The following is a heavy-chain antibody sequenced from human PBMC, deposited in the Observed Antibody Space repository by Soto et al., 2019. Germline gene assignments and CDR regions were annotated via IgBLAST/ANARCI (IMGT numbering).Heavy chain of an antibody. J-gene: IGHJ4*02. CDR1: GFNFSTYW. D-gene: IGHD3-22*01. CDR3: VRDGLDYYDTERLYFDN. CDR2: INSDGTTT. V-gene: IGHV3-74*01. Sequence: EVQLVESGGGLVQPGGSLRLSCATSGFNFSTYWVHWVRQVPGKGVVWVSRINSDGTTTDYADSVKGRFTISRDNARKTLFLQMNSLRAEDTAVYYCVRDGLDYYDTERLYFDNWGQGTLVTVSS.